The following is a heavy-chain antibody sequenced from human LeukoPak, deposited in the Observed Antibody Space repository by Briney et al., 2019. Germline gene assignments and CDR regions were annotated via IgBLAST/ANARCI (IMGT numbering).Heavy chain of an antibody. CDR2: ISSSGGTI. CDR3: ARERAGGDFLSYYYYMDV. J-gene: IGHJ6*03. D-gene: IGHD4-17*01. CDR1: GFSLNDYY. V-gene: IGHV3-11*01. Sequence: PGGSLRLSCAASGFSLNDYYMTWIRQAPGKGLEWLSYISSSGGTIFYADSVKGRFTISRNNAQNSLCLQMDNLRAEDTAVYYCARERAGGDFLSYYYYMDVWGKGTTVTVSS.